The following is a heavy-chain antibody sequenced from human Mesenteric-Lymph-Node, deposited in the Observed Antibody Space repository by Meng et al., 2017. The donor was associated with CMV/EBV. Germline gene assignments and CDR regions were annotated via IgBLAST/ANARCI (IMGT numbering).Heavy chain of an antibody. J-gene: IGHJ4*02. V-gene: IGHV3-53*01. CDR2: VYSGGTT. CDR1: GFTVNDNY. Sequence: GESLKISCAASGFTVNDNYMSWVRQAPGKGLEWVSVVYSGGTTYYADSVKGRFTISRDNSRNTVDLQMNSLRAEDTAVYFCARSPVRRAMFDYWGQGTLVTVSS. D-gene: IGHD2-2*01. CDR3: ARSPVRRAMFDY.